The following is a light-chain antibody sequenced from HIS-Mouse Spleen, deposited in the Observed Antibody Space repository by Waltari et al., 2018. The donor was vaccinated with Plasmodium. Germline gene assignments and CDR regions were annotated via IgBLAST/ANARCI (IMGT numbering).Light chain of an antibody. CDR1: RSDVGSYTL. CDR3: CSYAGSSTLV. J-gene: IGLJ2*01. Sequence: QSALTQPASVSGSPGQSITISCTGTRSDVGSYTLFSWHQQHPGKAPKLMIYEGSKRPSGVSNRFSGSKSGNTASLTISGLQAEDEADYYCCSYAGSSTLVFGGGTKLTVL. V-gene: IGLV2-23*01. CDR2: EGS.